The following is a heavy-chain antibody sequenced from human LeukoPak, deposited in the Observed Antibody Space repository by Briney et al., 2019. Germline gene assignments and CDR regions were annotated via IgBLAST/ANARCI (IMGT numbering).Heavy chain of an antibody. Sequence: PGGSLRLSCAASGFTFSGYWMHWVRQAPGKGLVWVSRINRDGSSTYYADSVKGRFTISRDNSKNTLYLQMNSLRAEDTAVYYCAKDGGSIVVVPAALPNWFDPWGQGTLVTVSS. CDR2: INRDGSST. CDR3: AKDGGSIVVVPAALPNWFDP. J-gene: IGHJ5*02. V-gene: IGHV3-74*01. CDR1: GFTFSGYW. D-gene: IGHD2-2*02.